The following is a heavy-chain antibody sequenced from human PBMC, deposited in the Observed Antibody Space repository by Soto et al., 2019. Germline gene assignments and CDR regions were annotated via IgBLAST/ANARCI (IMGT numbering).Heavy chain of an antibody. J-gene: IGHJ4*02. CDR1: GGTFSSYA. CDR3: ARGFGLGLPPGFFTL. CDR2: SNPIFGTA. V-gene: IGHV1-69*01. Sequence: QVQLVQSGAEVQKPGSSVKVSCKASGGTFSSYAISWVRQAPGQGLEWMGGSNPIFGTANYAKKFQGRVTITADESTSPAYMVLSSLRSEDTAVYYGARGFGLGLPPGFFTLWGQGTLVTVSS. D-gene: IGHD2-15*01.